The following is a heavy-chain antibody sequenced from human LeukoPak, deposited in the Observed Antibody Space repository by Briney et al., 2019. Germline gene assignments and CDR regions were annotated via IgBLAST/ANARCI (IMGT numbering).Heavy chain of an antibody. D-gene: IGHD4-11*01. CDR1: GGSISSGGYS. CDR2: IYHSGST. Sequence: SQTLSLTCAVSGGSISSGGYSWSWIRQPPGKGLEWIGYIYHSGSTYYNPSLKSRVTISVDTSKNQFSLKLRSVTAADTAVYYCARDNSNYFYYFDYWGQGTLVTVSS. J-gene: IGHJ4*02. V-gene: IGHV4-30-2*05. CDR3: ARDNSNYFYYFDY.